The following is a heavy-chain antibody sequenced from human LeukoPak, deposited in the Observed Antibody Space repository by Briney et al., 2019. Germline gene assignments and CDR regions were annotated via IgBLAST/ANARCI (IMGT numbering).Heavy chain of an antibody. CDR1: GFTFDDYA. CDR2: ISWNSGSI. V-gene: IGHV3-9*03. D-gene: IGHD5-24*01. Sequence: GGSLRLSCAASGFTFDDYAMHWVRQAPGKGLEWVSGISWNSGSIGYADSVKGRFTISRDNAKNSLYLQMNSLRAEGMALYYCAKDGDGYGNAFDIWGQGTMVAVSS. J-gene: IGHJ3*02. CDR3: AKDGDGYGNAFDI.